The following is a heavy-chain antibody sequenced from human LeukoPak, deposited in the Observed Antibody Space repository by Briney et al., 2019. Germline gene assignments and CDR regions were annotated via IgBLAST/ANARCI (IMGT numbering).Heavy chain of an antibody. CDR1: GYTFTGYY. CDR2: INPSSGGT. CDR3: ARGPSGSDY. V-gene: IGHV1-2*06. J-gene: IGHJ4*02. Sequence: ASVKVSCKVSGYTFTGYYLHWLRQAPGQGPEWMGRINPSSGGTNYAQKFQGRATMTRDTSINTAYMTLSSLRSDDTAVYYCARGPSGSDYWGQGTLVTVSS. D-gene: IGHD3-10*01.